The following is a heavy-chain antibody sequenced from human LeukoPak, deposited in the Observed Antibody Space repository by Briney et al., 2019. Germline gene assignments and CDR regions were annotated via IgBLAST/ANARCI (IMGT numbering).Heavy chain of an antibody. CDR2: IYYSGST. V-gene: IGHV4-39*07. CDR3: ASKRWLSDAFDI. D-gene: IGHD5-24*01. J-gene: IGHJ3*02. Sequence: SETLSLTCTVSGGSISSSSYYWGWIRQPPGKGLEWIGSIYYSGSTYYNSSLKSRVTISVDTSKNQFSLKLSSVTAADTAVYYCASKRWLSDAFDIWGQGTMVTVSS. CDR1: GGSISSSSYY.